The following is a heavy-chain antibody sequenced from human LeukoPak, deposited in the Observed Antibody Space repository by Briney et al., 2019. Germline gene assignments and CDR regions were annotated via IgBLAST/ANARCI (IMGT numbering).Heavy chain of an antibody. Sequence: PGGSLRLSCAASGFTFSSYSMNWVRQAPGKGREWVSSISSSSSYIYYADSVKGRFTISRDNAKNSLYLQMNSLRAEDTAVYYCARDKLWSGYTMGGFDYWGQGTLVTVSS. CDR3: ARDKLWSGYTMGGFDY. J-gene: IGHJ4*02. CDR1: GFTFSSYS. V-gene: IGHV3-21*01. CDR2: ISSSSSYI. D-gene: IGHD3-3*01.